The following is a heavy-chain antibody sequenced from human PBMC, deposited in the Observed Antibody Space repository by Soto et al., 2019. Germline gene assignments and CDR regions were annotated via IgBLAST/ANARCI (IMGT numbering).Heavy chain of an antibody. CDR3: AKDHGRYFDWLSTPYGMDV. J-gene: IGHJ6*02. CDR1: GFTFSSYA. CDR2: ISGSGGST. V-gene: IGHV3-23*01. Sequence: PGGSLRLSCAASGFTFSSYAMSWVRQAPGKGLEWVSAISGSGGSTYYADSVKGRFTISRDNSKNTLYLQMNSLRAEDTAVYYCAKDHGRYFDWLSTPYGMDVWGQGTTVTVSS. D-gene: IGHD3-9*01.